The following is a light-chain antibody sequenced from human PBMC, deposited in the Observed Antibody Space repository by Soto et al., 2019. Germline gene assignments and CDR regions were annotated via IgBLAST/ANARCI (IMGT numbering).Light chain of an antibody. V-gene: IGLV1-40*01. CDR1: SSNIGAGYD. Sequence: QSVLTQPPSVSGAPGQRVTISCSGSSSNIGAGYDVHWYQQLPGTAPKLLIYGNSNRPSGVPDRFSGSKSGTSASLAITGLQAEDEADYYRHSYDSSMSGSIFGGGTKVTVL. J-gene: IGLJ2*01. CDR3: HSYDSSMSGSI. CDR2: GNS.